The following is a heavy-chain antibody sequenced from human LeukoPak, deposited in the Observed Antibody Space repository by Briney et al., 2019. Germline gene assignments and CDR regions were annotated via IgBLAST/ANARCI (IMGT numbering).Heavy chain of an antibody. D-gene: IGHD4/OR15-4a*01. CDR2: IYGDRGGTT. CDR3: VRTMVETTMGVDAFDI. Sequence: GGSLRLSCAASGFTVSNNYMSWVRQAPGKGLEWVSIIYGDRGGTTYYADSLKGRFTISRDNSKNTLFLQVNSLRAEDTAVYYCVRTMVETTMGVDAFDIWGQGTMVTVSS. CDR1: GFTVSNNY. V-gene: IGHV3-53*01. J-gene: IGHJ3*02.